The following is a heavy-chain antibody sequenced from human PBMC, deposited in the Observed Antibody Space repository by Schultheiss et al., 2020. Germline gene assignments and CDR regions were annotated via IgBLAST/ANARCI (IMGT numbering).Heavy chain of an antibody. CDR3: ARATVTTFPFDY. V-gene: IGHV4-34*01. Sequence: SETLSLTCAVYGGSFSGYYWTWIRQPPGKGLEWIGEINHSGSTYYNPSLKSRVTISVDTSKNQFSLKLSSVTAADTAVYYCARATVTTFPFDYWGQGTLVTVSS. J-gene: IGHJ4*02. CDR1: GGSFSGYY. D-gene: IGHD4-17*01. CDR2: INHSGST.